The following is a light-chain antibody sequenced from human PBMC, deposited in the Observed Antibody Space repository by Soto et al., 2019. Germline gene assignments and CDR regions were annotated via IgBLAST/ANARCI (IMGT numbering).Light chain of an antibody. CDR3: LPDYNYPRT. Sequence: IQMTQSPSSLSASVGDRVTITCRASQGIRNDLGWYQQKPGKAPKLLIYAASSLQSGVPSRFSGSGSGTDFTLNISSLQPEDFATYYCLPDYNYPRTFGQWTKLEIK. CDR1: QGIRND. CDR2: AAS. V-gene: IGKV1-6*01. J-gene: IGKJ1*01.